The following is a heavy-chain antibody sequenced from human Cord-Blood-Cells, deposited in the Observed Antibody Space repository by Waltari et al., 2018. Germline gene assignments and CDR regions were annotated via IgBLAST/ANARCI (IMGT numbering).Heavy chain of an antibody. J-gene: IGHJ4*02. CDR1: GLTFADYA. Sequence: DVQLVASGGGMVQPGRSLSLSCAASGLTFADYAMPRVRQAPGKGLEWVSGISWNSGSIGYADSVKGRFTISRDNAKNSLYLQMNSLRAEDTALYYCAKDISGPRGYYFDYWGQGTLVTVSS. V-gene: IGHV3-9*01. CDR2: ISWNSGSI. CDR3: AKDISGPRGYYFDY. D-gene: IGHD3-10*01.